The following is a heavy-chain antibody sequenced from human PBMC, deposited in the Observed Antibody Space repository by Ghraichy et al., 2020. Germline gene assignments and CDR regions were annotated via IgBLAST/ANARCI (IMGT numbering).Heavy chain of an antibody. CDR1: GFTFSSYA. Sequence: GESLNISCAASGFTFSSYAMSWVRQAPGKGLEWVSAISGSGGSTYYADSVKGRFTISRDNSKNTLYLQMNSLRAGDTAVYYCAKFGHGDFSFTNDYWGQGTLVTVSS. CDR2: ISGSGGST. CDR3: AKFGHGDFSFTNDY. D-gene: IGHD4-17*01. V-gene: IGHV3-23*01. J-gene: IGHJ4*02.